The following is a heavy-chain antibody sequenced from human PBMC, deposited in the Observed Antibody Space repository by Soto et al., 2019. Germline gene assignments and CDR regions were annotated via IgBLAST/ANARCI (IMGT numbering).Heavy chain of an antibody. CDR2: INHSGST. CDR3: ARGRGNYYGLGSALDY. V-gene: IGHV4-34*01. CDR1: GGSFNDYY. Sequence: PSETLSLTCAVYGGSFNDYYWIWIRQPPGKGLEWIGEINHSGSTNYNPSLKSRVTTSVDTSKNQFSLILSSVTAADTAVYYCARGRGNYYGLGSALDYWGQGALVTVSS. J-gene: IGHJ4*02. D-gene: IGHD3-10*01.